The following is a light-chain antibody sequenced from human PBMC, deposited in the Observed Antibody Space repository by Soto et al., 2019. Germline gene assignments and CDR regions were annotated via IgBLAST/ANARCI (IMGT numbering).Light chain of an antibody. CDR1: QSVSSSR. V-gene: IGKV3-20*01. Sequence: EVELTQSPATLSMSPGERATLSCRASQSVSSSRLAWYQQKPGQAPRLLISGASSRATGIPDRFTGSWSGTDFTLTIRRLEPEDFAVYYCQQYGSTPRTFGQGTKVDIK. J-gene: IGKJ1*01. CDR3: QQYGSTPRT. CDR2: GAS.